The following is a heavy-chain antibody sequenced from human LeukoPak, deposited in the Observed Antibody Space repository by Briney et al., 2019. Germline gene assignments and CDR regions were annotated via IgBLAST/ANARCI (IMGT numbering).Heavy chain of an antibody. CDR2: IGSGGST. CDR3: AKELVGATGYFDY. CDR1: GFTFSSYA. J-gene: IGHJ4*02. Sequence: TRGSLRLSCAASGFTFSSYAMSWVRQAPGKGLEWVSAIGSGGSTYYADSVKGRFTISRDSSKYTLYLQMNSLRAEDTAVYYCAKELVGATGYFDYWGQGTLVTVSS. V-gene: IGHV3-23*01. D-gene: IGHD1-26*01.